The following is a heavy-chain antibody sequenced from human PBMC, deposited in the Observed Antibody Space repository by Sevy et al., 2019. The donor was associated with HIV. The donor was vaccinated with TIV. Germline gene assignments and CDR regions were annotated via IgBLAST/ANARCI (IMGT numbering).Heavy chain of an antibody. CDR2: IWYDGSNK. Sequence: GGSLRLSCAASGFTFSSYGMHWVRQAPGKGLEWVAVIWYDGSNKYYADSVKGRFTISRDNSKNTLYLQMNSLRAEDTAVYYCARDYWRSSWQDPTCMDVWGQGTTVTVSS. CDR3: ARDYWRSSWQDPTCMDV. V-gene: IGHV3-33*01. D-gene: IGHD6-13*01. J-gene: IGHJ6*02. CDR1: GFTFSSYG.